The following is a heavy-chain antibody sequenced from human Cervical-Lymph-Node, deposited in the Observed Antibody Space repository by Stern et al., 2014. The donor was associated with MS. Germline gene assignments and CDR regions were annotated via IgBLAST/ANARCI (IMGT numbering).Heavy chain of an antibody. Sequence: EVQLVESGGGLVQPGGSLRLSCAASGFTFSTSAMRWVRQAPGKGLEWVSAIGGSGDSTYYADSVKGRFTISRDNSKNTLYLQMNSMRAEDTAVYYCAKDDYYYDSGGYLGWFDSWGQGTLVTVSS. J-gene: IGHJ5*01. CDR3: AKDDYYYDSGGYLGWFDS. CDR1: GFTFSTSA. CDR2: IGGSGDST. D-gene: IGHD3-22*01. V-gene: IGHV3-23*04.